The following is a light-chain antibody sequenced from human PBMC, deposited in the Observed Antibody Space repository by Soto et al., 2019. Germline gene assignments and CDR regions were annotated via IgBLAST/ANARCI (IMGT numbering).Light chain of an antibody. CDR3: QQYNNWPPLT. CDR2: GAS. J-gene: IGKJ4*01. Sequence: EIVLTQSPSTLAVSPGETATLSCRASQSVSSSLAWYQQTPGRAPRLLIYGASTRATGIPTRFSGSGSGTEFTLTISSLQYEDFAAYYCQQYNNWPPLTFGGGTKVDIK. CDR1: QSVSSS. V-gene: IGKV3-15*01.